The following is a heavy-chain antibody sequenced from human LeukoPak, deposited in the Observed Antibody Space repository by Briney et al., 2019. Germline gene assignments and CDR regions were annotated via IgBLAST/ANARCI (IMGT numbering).Heavy chain of an antibody. CDR3: ARARDIVAVFDY. CDR2: ISSSSSYI. Sequence: GGSLRLSCAASGFTFSSYSVNWVRQAPGKGLEWVSSISSSSSYIYYADSVKGRFTISRDNAKNSLYLQMNSLRAEDTAVYYCARARDIVAVFDYWGQGTLVTVSS. D-gene: IGHD5-12*01. J-gene: IGHJ4*02. CDR1: GFTFSSYS. V-gene: IGHV3-21*01.